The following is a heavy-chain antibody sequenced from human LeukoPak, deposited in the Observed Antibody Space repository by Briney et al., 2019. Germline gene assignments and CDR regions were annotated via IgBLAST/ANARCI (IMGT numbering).Heavy chain of an antibody. Sequence: PSETLSLTCTVSGGSISSSRYYWGWIRQPPGKGLEWIGSIYYSGSTYYNPSLKSRVTISVDTSKNQFSLKLSSVTAADTAVYYCARESQQSDYWGQGTLVTVSS. CDR2: IYYSGST. CDR3: ARESQQSDY. J-gene: IGHJ4*02. CDR1: GGSISSSRYY. D-gene: IGHD6-13*01. V-gene: IGHV4-39*02.